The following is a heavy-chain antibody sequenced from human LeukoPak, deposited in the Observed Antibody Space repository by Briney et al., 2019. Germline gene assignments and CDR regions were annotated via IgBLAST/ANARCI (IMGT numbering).Heavy chain of an antibody. CDR3: AKDRGVIITLYYFDY. CDR1: GFTVSSNY. J-gene: IGHJ4*02. V-gene: IGHV3-53*05. D-gene: IGHD3-10*01. Sequence: GGSLRLSCAASGFTVSSNYMSWVRQAPGKGLEWVSVIYSGGSTYYADSVKGRFTISRDNSKNTLYLQMNSLRAEDTAVYYCAKDRGVIITLYYFDYWGQGTLVTVSS. CDR2: IYSGGST.